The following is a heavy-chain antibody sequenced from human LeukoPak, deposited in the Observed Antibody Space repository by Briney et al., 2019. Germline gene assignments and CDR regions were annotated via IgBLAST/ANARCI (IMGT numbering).Heavy chain of an antibody. CDR3: ARREYGDHVAF. J-gene: IGHJ4*02. CDR1: GYSFTSYW. CDR2: IYPGDSDT. V-gene: IGHV5-51*01. D-gene: IGHD4-17*01. Sequence: GESRKISCKGSGYSFTSYWIGWVRQMPGKGLELMGIIYPGDSDTRYSPSFQGQVTISADKCISTASLQWSSLKASDTAMYYWARREYGDHVAFWGQGTLGTVSS.